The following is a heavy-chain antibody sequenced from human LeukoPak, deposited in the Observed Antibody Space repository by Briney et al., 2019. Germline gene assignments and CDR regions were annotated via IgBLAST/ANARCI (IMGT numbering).Heavy chain of an antibody. CDR3: ARKYCSGGSCYLGWFGP. V-gene: IGHV4-34*01. Sequence: SETLSLTCAVYGGSFSGYYWSWIRQPPGKGLEWIGEINHSGSTNYNPSLKSRVTISVDTSKNQFSLKLSSVTATDTAVYYCARKYCSGGSCYLGWFGPWGQGTLVTVSS. CDR2: INHSGST. CDR1: GGSFSGYY. J-gene: IGHJ5*02. D-gene: IGHD2-15*01.